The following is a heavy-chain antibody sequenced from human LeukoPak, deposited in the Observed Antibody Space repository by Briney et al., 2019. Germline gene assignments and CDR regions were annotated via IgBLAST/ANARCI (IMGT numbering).Heavy chain of an antibody. J-gene: IGHJ4*02. CDR1: GFSFSSYG. D-gene: IGHD6-6*01. CDR2: ISFDGGDK. CDR3: AKGGGFSSSFIDY. Sequence: GGSLRLSCAASGFSFSSYGIHWVRQAPGKGLEWVALISFDGGDKYYSASVKGRFTISRDNSKNTLYLQMNSLRAEDTAVYYCAKGGGFSSSFIDYWGQGTLVTVSS. V-gene: IGHV3-30*18.